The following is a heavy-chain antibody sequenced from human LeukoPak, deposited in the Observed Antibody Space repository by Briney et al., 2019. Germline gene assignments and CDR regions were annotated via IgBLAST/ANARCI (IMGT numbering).Heavy chain of an antibody. V-gene: IGHV4-34*01. D-gene: IGHD6-19*01. J-gene: IGHJ4*02. CDR1: GGSFSGYY. CDR2: INHSGST. Sequence: SETLSLTCAVYGGSFSGYYWSWIRQPPGKGLEWIGEINHSGSTNYNPSLKSRVTISVDTSKNQFSLKLSSVTAADTAVYYCSRGRGVRTGYSSGWYYDYWGQGTLVTVSS. CDR3: SRGRGVRTGYSSGWYYDY.